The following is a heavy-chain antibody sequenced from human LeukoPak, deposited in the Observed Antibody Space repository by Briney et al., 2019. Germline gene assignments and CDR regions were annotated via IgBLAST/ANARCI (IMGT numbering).Heavy chain of an antibody. Sequence: PGGSLRLSCAASGFTFSSYAMSWVRQAPGKGLEWVSAISGNGGSTYYADSVKGRFTISRDNSKNTLHLQMNSLRAEDTAVYYCAKDLVGATLPDYWGQGTLVTVSS. CDR2: ISGNGGST. V-gene: IGHV3-23*01. CDR3: AKDLVGATLPDY. CDR1: GFTFSSYA. D-gene: IGHD1-26*01. J-gene: IGHJ4*02.